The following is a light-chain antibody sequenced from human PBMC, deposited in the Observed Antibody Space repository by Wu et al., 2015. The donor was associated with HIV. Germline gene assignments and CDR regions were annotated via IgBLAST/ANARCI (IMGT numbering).Light chain of an antibody. Sequence: EIVMTQSPATLSVSPGERATLSCRASQSISNNLAWYQQKPGQAPRLLFYGTSTRATGIPARFSGSGSGTEFTLTISSMQSEDFAIYYCQQHNNWPRTFGQGTKVEIK. CDR1: QSISNN. V-gene: IGKV3-15*01. J-gene: IGKJ1*01. CDR2: GTS. CDR3: QQHNNWPRT.